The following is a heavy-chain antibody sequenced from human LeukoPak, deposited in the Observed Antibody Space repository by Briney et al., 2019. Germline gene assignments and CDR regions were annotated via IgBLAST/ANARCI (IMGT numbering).Heavy chain of an antibody. Sequence: GGSLRLSCATSGFIFSTYNMNWVRQAPGKGLEWVSYISLSSTAIYYADSVKGRFTVSRDNAKNTLYLQMNSLRAEDTAVYYCAKDNFVVVPAAKIYYYYYYMDVWGKGTTVTISS. D-gene: IGHD2-2*01. CDR2: ISLSSTAI. CDR3: AKDNFVVVPAAKIYYYYYYMDV. CDR1: GFIFSTYN. V-gene: IGHV3-48*01. J-gene: IGHJ6*03.